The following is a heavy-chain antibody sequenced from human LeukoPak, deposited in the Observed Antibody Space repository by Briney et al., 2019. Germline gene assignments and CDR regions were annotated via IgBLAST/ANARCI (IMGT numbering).Heavy chain of an antibody. J-gene: IGHJ3*02. V-gene: IGHV1-2*02. Sequence: GASVTVSCKASVFTFTDYYVQWVRQAPGQGLEWVGWMYFNSGATRYAPKFQGRVTMTRDTSISTAYMELSSLTPDDTAMYYCAREGSSGQDWYAFDIWGQETMVTVSS. D-gene: IGHD5-12*01. CDR1: VFTFTDYY. CDR3: AREGSSGQDWYAFDI. CDR2: MYFNSGAT.